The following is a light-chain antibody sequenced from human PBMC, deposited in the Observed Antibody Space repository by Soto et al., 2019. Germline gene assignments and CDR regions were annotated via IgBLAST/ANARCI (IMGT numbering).Light chain of an antibody. V-gene: IGKV3-15*01. Sequence: EIVMTQSPATLSVSPGERATLSCRASQSVSSNLAWYQQKPGQAPRLLIYGASTRATGIPARFSGSGSGTEFTLTIDSLPSEDFAVYYCQQYSSWPPYTFGQGTKLEI. J-gene: IGKJ2*01. CDR3: QQYSSWPPYT. CDR2: GAS. CDR1: QSVSSN.